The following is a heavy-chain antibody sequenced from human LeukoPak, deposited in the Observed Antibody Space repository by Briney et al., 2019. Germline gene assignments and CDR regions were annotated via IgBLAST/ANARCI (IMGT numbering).Heavy chain of an antibody. CDR2: IYSGGST. D-gene: IGHD4-17*01. CDR3: AKVKTVNHFDY. J-gene: IGHJ4*02. Sequence: GGSLRLSCAASGFTVSSNYMSWVRQAPGKGLEWVSVIYSGGSTYYADSVKGRFTISRDNSKNTLYLQMNSLRAEDTAVYYCAKVKTVNHFDYWGQGTLVTVSS. CDR1: GFTVSSNY. V-gene: IGHV3-53*01.